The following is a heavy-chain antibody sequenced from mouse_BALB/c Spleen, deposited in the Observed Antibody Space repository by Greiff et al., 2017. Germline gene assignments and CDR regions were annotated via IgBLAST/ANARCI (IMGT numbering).Heavy chain of an antibody. V-gene: IGHV5-6-3*01. CDR1: GFTFSSYG. Sequence: EVQVVESGGGLVQPGGSLKLSCAASGFTFSSYGMSWVRQTPDKRLELVATINSNGGSTYYPDSVKGRFTISRDNAKNTLYLQMSSLKSEDTAMYYCARSILTYYGNYVFAYWGQGTLVTVSA. CDR3: ARSILTYYGNYVFAY. J-gene: IGHJ3*01. CDR2: INSNGGST. D-gene: IGHD2-10*01.